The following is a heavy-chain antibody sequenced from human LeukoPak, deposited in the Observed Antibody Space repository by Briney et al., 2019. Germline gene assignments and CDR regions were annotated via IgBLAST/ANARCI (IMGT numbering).Heavy chain of an antibody. D-gene: IGHD2-2*01. V-gene: IGHV3-23*01. Sequence: GGSLRLSCAASGFTFSSYAMSWVRQAPGKGLEWVSAISGSGGSTYYADSVKGRFTISRDNSKNTLYLQMNSLRAEDTAVYYCAKEAAARYYYYYYYMDVWGKGTTVTVSS. CDR3: AKEAAARYYYYYYYMDV. J-gene: IGHJ6*03. CDR2: ISGSGGST. CDR1: GFTFSSYA.